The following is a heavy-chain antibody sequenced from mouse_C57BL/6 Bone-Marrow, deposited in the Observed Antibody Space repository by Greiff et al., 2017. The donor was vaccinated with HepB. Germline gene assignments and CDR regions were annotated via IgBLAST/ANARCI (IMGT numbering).Heavy chain of an antibody. Sequence: EVKLMESGPELVKPGASVKISCKASGYSFTGYYMNWVKQSPEKSLEWIGEINPSTGGTTYNQKFKAKATLTVDKSSSTAYMQLKSLTSEDSAVYYCASYDYEVDYWGQGTTLTVSS. V-gene: IGHV1-42*01. CDR2: INPSTGGT. CDR1: GYSFTGYY. CDR3: ASYDYEVDY. D-gene: IGHD2-4*01. J-gene: IGHJ2*01.